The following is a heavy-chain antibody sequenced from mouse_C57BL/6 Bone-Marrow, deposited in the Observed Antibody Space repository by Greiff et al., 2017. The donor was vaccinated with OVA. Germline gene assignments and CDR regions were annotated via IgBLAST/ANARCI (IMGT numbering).Heavy chain of an antibody. CDR3: ARDNITTVVAHWYFDV. Sequence: EVQLVESEGGLVQPGSSMKLSCTASGFTFSDYYMAWVRQVPEKGLEWVANINYDGSSTYYLDSLKSRFIISRDNAKNILYLQMSSLKSEDTATYYCARDNITTVVAHWYFDVWGTGTTVTVSS. CDR1: GFTFSDYY. V-gene: IGHV5-16*01. J-gene: IGHJ1*03. D-gene: IGHD1-1*01. CDR2: INYDGSST.